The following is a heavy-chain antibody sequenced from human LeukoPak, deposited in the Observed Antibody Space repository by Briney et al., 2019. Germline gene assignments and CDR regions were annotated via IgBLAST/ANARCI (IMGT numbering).Heavy chain of an antibody. V-gene: IGHV3-23*01. D-gene: IGHD3-3*01. J-gene: IGHJ4*02. CDR2: ISGSGGKT. CDR1: GFTFSSYA. Sequence: GGSLRLSCAASGFTFSSYAMSWVRQAPGKGLEWVSAISGSGGKTYYADSVKDRFTISRDNSKNTLYLQMNSLRAEDTAVYYCARAYYDFWSGYFEGTVGYWGQGTLVTVSS. CDR3: ARAYYDFWSGYFEGTVGY.